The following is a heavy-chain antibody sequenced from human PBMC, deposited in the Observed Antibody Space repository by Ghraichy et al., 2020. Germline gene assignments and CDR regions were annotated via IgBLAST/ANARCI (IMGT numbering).Heavy chain of an antibody. J-gene: IGHJ4*02. CDR1: GYSFTSYW. D-gene: IGHD6-13*01. Sequence: GESLNISCKGSGYSFTSYWIGWVRQMPGKGLEWMGIIYPGDSDTRYSPSFQGQVTISADKSISTAYLQWSSLKALDTAMYYCARTYSSSWYYFDYWGQGTLVTVSS. CDR2: IYPGDSDT. V-gene: IGHV5-51*01. CDR3: ARTYSSSWYYFDY.